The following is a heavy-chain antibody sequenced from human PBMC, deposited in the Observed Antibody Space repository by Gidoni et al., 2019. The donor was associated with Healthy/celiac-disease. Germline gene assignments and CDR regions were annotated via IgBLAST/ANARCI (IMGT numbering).Heavy chain of an antibody. CDR3: ASRYCSSTSCLGFGGMDV. J-gene: IGHJ6*02. V-gene: IGHV3-30-3*01. D-gene: IGHD2-2*01. CDR2: ISYDGSNK. CDR1: GFTFSSYA. Sequence: QVQLGESGGGVVQPGRSLRLPCAASGFTFSSYAMHWVRQAPGKGLEWVAVISYDGSNKYYADSVKGRFTISRDNSKNTLYLQINSLRAEDTAVYYCASRYCSSTSCLGFGGMDVWGQGTTVTVSS.